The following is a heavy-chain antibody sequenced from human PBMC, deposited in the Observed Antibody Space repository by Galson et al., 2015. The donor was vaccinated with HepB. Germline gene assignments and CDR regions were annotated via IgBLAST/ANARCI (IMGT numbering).Heavy chain of an antibody. CDR1: GGTFSSYA. CDR3: ARSPYSGSYFPYFGY. V-gene: IGHV1-69*13. CDR2: IIPIFGTA. D-gene: IGHD1-26*01. J-gene: IGHJ4*02. Sequence: SVKVSCKASGGTFSSYAISWVRQAPGQGLEWMGGIIPIFGTANYAQKFQGRVTITADESTSTAYMELSSLRSEDTAVYYCARSPYSGSYFPYFGYWGQGTLVTVSS.